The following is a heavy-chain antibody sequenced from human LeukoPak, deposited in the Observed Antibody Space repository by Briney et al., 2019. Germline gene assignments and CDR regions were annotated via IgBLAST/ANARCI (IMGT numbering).Heavy chain of an antibody. Sequence: PGGSLRLSCAASGFTFSSYGMHWVRQAPGKGLEWVAVISYDGTIKYYADSVKGRFTVSRDNSKNTLYLQVNSLRAEDTAVYYCANYGDRYYFDSWGQGTLVTVSS. CDR2: ISYDGTIK. J-gene: IGHJ4*02. D-gene: IGHD4-17*01. V-gene: IGHV3-30*18. CDR3: ANYGDRYYFDS. CDR1: GFTFSSYG.